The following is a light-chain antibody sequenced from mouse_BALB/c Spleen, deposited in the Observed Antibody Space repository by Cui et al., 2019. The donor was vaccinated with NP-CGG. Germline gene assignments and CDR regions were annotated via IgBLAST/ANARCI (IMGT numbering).Light chain of an antibody. CDR1: TGAVTTSNY. CDR3: ALWYSNHWV. V-gene: IGLV1*01. J-gene: IGLJ1*01. Sequence: QAVTPQDSALTTSPGETVTLTCRSSTGAVTTSNYANWVQEKPYHLFTGLIGCSNNRVPGIPARFSGSLIGDKAALTITGAQTEDEAVYFCALWYSNHWVFGGGTKLTVL. CDR2: CSN.